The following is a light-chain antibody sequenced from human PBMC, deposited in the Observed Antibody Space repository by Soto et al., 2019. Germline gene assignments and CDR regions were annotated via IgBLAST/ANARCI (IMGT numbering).Light chain of an antibody. CDR2: WAS. CDR1: QSVLYNSNNKNY. J-gene: IGKJ4*01. V-gene: IGKV4-1*01. CDR3: QQYYDTPST. Sequence: DIVMTQSPDSLAVSLGERATINCKSSQSVLYNSNNKNYLAWYQQKSGQPPKLLIYWASIRESEVPDQFSGSRHGTDCTININSLQAEDVAVYCCQQYYDTPSTFGGGTKVQIK.